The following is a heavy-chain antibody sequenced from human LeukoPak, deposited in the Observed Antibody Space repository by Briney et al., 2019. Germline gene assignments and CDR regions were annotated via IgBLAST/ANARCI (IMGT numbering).Heavy chain of an antibody. D-gene: IGHD3-10*01. V-gene: IGHV3-48*03. CDR3: ARDGSGRVPEMSAPDY. CDR2: ISTSGSTI. J-gene: IGHJ4*02. CDR1: GFTFSSYE. Sequence: GGSLRLSCAASGFTFSSYEMNWVRQAPGKGLEWVSYISTSGSTIYYADSVKGRFTISRDNAKNSLYLQMNSLGAEDTAVYYCARDGSGRVPEMSAPDYWGQGTLVTVSS.